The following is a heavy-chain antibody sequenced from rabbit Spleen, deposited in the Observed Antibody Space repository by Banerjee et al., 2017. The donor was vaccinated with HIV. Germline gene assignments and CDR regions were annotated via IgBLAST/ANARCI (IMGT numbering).Heavy chain of an antibody. CDR1: GFSFSSSYY. CDR3: ARDGEYGYAGYAYATPFNL. CDR2: IYAGSSGST. J-gene: IGHJ4*01. Sequence: QSLEESGGDLVKPGASLTLTCTASGFSFSSSYYMCWVRQAPGKGLEWIACIYAGSSGSTYYASWAKGRFTISKTSSTTVTLQMTSLTAADTATYFCARDGEYGYAGYAYATPFNLWGQGTLVTVS. D-gene: IGHD6-1*01. V-gene: IGHV1S40*01.